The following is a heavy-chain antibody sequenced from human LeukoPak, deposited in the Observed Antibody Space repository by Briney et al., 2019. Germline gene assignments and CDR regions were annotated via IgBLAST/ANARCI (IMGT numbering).Heavy chain of an antibody. CDR1: GGSISSSNW. V-gene: IGHV4-4*02. Sequence: SETLSLTCAVSGGSISSSNWWSWVRQPPGKGLEWIGEIYHSGSTNYNPSLKSRVTISVDKSKNQFSLKLSSVTAADSAVYYCARAGSSSWYFDYWGQGTLVTVSS. CDR2: IYHSGST. J-gene: IGHJ4*02. D-gene: IGHD6-13*01. CDR3: ARAGSSSWYFDY.